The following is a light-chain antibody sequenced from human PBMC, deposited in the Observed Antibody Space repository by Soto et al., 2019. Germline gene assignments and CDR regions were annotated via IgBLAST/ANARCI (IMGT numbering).Light chain of an antibody. CDR3: QQYGSSPLT. V-gene: IGKV3-20*01. CDR2: GAS. Sequence: EIVLTQSPGTLSLSPGERATLSCRASQSVSSSYLAWYQQKPGQAPRLLIYGASSRATGIPDRFSGSGSGTDFTLTISRLEPEDFAVYYRQQYGSSPLTFGGGTTV. CDR1: QSVSSSY. J-gene: IGKJ4*01.